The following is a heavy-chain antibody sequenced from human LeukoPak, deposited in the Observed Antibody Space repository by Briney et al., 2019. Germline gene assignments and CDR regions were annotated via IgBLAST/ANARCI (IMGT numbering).Heavy chain of an antibody. Sequence: GGSLRLSCAASGFTLSSYSMNWVCQAPGKGLEWVSSISSSSTYIYYADSVKGRFTISRDNAKNSLYLQMNSLRAEDTAVYYCARDRVRGVDGDYWGQGTLVTVSS. CDR1: GFTLSSYS. CDR2: ISSSSTYI. D-gene: IGHD3-10*01. J-gene: IGHJ4*02. CDR3: ARDRVRGVDGDY. V-gene: IGHV3-21*01.